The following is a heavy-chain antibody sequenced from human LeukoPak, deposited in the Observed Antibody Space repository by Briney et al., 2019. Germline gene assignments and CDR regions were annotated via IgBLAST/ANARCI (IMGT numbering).Heavy chain of an antibody. D-gene: IGHD2-15*01. CDR2: IYHSGST. CDR3: ARDLRYCSGGSCYSFPTDYYGMDV. J-gene: IGHJ6*02. V-gene: IGHV4-4*02. CDR1: GGSISSSNW. Sequence: SETLSLTCAVSGGSISSSNWWSWVRQPPGKGLEWIGEIYHSGSTNYNPSLKSRVTISVDKSKNQFSLKLSSVTAADTAVYYCARDLRYCSGGSCYSFPTDYYGMDVWGQGTTVTVSS.